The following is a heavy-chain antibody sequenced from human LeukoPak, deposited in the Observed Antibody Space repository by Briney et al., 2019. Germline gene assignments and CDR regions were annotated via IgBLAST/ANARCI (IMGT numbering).Heavy chain of an antibody. CDR3: AKDHSSSWYVFGH. J-gene: IGHJ4*02. CDR1: GLTFSSYA. V-gene: IGHV3-23*01. CDR2: ISGSGGST. Sequence: GGSLRLSCAASGLTFSSYAMSWVRQAPGKGLEWVSAISGSGGSTYYAGSVKGRFTISRDNSKNTLYLQMNSLRAEDTAVYYCAKDHSSSWYVFGHWGQGTLVTVSS. D-gene: IGHD6-13*01.